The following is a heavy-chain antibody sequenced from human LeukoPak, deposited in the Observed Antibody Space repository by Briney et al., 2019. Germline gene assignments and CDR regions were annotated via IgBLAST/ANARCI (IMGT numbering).Heavy chain of an antibody. CDR3: ARLSGGGY. V-gene: IGHV4-59*12. J-gene: IGHJ4*02. CDR2: IYYSGST. D-gene: IGHD2/OR15-2a*01. CDR1: GGSISSYY. Sequence: AETLSLTCTVSGGSISSYYWSWIRQLPGKGLEWIGYIYYSGSTYYNPSLKSRVTISVDTSKNQFSLKLSSVTAADTAAYYCARLSGGGYWGQGTLVTVSS.